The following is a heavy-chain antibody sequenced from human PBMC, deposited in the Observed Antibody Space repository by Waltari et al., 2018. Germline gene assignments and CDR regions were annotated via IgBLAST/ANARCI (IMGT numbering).Heavy chain of an antibody. J-gene: IGHJ3*02. CDR3: AKVEGGIVTRYYALDI. D-gene: IGHD3-16*02. CDR1: AFTFGNSA. CDR2: ISGSSSST. Sequence: EVQLLESGGGLVQPGGALRLSCAASAFTFGNSALRWVRQVPGKGLEWISGISGSSSSTYYADSVKGRFTISRDNSKNTLYLQMNSLRVEDTAVYFCAKVEGGIVTRYYALDIWGQGTMVTVSS. V-gene: IGHV3-23*01.